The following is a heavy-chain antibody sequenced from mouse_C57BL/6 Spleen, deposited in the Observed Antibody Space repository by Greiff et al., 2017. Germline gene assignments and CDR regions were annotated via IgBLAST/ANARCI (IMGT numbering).Heavy chain of an antibody. Sequence: VKLMESGAELVRPGASVTLSCKASGYTFTDYEMHWVKQTPVHGLEWIGAIDPETGGTAYNQKFKGKAILTADKSSSTAYMELRSLTSEDSAVSYCTDYYGSRGYFDYWGQGTTLTVSS. CDR3: TDYYGSRGYFDY. D-gene: IGHD1-1*01. V-gene: IGHV1-15*01. J-gene: IGHJ2*01. CDR2: IDPETGGT. CDR1: GYTFTDYE.